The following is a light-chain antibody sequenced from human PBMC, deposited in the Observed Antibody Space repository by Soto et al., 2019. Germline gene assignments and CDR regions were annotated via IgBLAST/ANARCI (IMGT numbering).Light chain of an antibody. CDR2: NDN. CDR1: SSNIGANYD. Sequence: QSVLAQPPSVSGAPGQSVTISCTGSSSNIGANYDVHWYQHLPGTAPKLLISNDNNRPSGVPDRFSGSKSGTSASLGITGLQAEDEADYYCQSYDSSLRGWVFGGGTKLTVL. J-gene: IGLJ3*02. CDR3: QSYDSSLRGWV. V-gene: IGLV1-40*01.